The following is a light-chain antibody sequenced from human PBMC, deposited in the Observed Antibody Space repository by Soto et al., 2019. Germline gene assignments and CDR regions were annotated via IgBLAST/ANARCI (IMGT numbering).Light chain of an antibody. V-gene: IGKV3-20*01. CDR3: QQSYSTPPT. CDR2: AAS. CDR1: QSVSSSY. Sequence: IVLMQSPGTLSLAPGERATPSCRASQSVSSSYLAWYQQKPGQAPRLLIYAASSRATGIPDRFSGSGSGTDFTLTISSLQPEDFATYYCQQSYSTPPTFGQGTKVDI. J-gene: IGKJ1*01.